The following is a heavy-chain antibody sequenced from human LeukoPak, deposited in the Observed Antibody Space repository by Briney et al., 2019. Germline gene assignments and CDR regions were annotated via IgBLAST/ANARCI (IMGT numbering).Heavy chain of an antibody. J-gene: IGHJ4*02. Sequence: GGSLRLSCAASGFTFNSYSVNWVRQAPGKGLEWVSYISSTSSTIYYADSVKGRFTISRDNAKNSLYLQMNSLTDEDTAVYYCARTWSGNYLDYWGQGTLVTVSS. CDR2: ISSTSSTI. CDR1: GFTFNSYS. D-gene: IGHD3-3*01. CDR3: ARTWSGNYLDY. V-gene: IGHV3-48*02.